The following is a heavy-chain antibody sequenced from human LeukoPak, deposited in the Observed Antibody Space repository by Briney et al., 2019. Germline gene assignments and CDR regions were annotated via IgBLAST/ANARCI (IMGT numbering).Heavy chain of an antibody. V-gene: IGHV3-21*01. CDR2: ISSSSYI. J-gene: IGHJ6*02. Sequence: PGGSLRLSCAASGFTLSSYSMNWVRQDPGKGLEWVSSISSSSYIYYADSVKGRFTISRDNAKNSLYLQMNSLRAEDTAVYYCAGNKVVPAASRYYYYGMDVWGQGTTVTVSS. CDR3: AGNKVVPAASRYYYYGMDV. D-gene: IGHD2-2*01. CDR1: GFTLSSYS.